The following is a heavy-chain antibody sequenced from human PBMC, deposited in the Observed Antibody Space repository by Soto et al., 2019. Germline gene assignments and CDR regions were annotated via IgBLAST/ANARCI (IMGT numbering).Heavy chain of an antibody. CDR3: AREDSGSYGMDV. V-gene: IGHV4-31*03. J-gene: IGHJ6*02. CDR1: GGSISSGGYY. Sequence: QVQLQESGPGLVKPSQTLSLTCTVSGGSISSGGYYWSWIRQHPGKCLELIGYIYYSGSTYYNPSLKSRVTISVDTSKNQFSLKLSSVTAADTAVYYCAREDSGSYGMDVWGQGTAVTVSS. CDR2: IYYSGST. D-gene: IGHD1-26*01.